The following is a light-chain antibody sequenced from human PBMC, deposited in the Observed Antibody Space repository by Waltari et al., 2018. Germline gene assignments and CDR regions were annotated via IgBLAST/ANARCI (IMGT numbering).Light chain of an antibody. CDR2: DVS. Sequence: QSAMTQPASVSESPGQTITISCPGTRRDVGGYNYFAWYQHHPGKAPKLMIYDVSHRPSGVSDRFSGSKSGNTASLTISGLQAEDEADYFCSSYTSISTWVFGGGTKLTVL. V-gene: IGLV2-14*03. CDR1: RRDVGGYNY. J-gene: IGLJ3*02. CDR3: SSYTSISTWV.